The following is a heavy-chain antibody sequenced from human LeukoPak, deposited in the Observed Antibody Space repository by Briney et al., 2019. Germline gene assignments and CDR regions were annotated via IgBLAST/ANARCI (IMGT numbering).Heavy chain of an antibody. CDR3: ARAITIFDYYYMDV. D-gene: IGHD3-3*01. V-gene: IGHV1-8*01. CDR2: MNPKSGNT. Sequence: GASVKVSCKASGYTFTSYDINWVRQATGQGLEWMGWMNPKSGNTVYAQKFQGRLTLTRDISISTAYMELSSLRSEDTAVYFCARAITIFDYYYMDVWGKGTTVTVSS. J-gene: IGHJ6*03. CDR1: GYTFTSYD.